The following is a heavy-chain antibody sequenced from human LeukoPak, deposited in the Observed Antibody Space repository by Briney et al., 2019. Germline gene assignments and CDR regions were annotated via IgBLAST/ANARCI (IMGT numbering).Heavy chain of an antibody. D-gene: IGHD6-19*01. J-gene: IGHJ4*02. CDR2: ISAYNGNT. CDR3: ARDPMRTYSSGWYWYY. V-gene: IGHV1-18*01. CDR1: GYTSTSYG. Sequence: ASVKVSCKASGYTSTSYGISWVRRAPGQGLEWMGWISAYNGNTNYAQKLQGRVTMTTDTSTSTAYMELRSLRSDDTAVYYCARDPMRTYSSGWYWYYWGQGTLVTVSS.